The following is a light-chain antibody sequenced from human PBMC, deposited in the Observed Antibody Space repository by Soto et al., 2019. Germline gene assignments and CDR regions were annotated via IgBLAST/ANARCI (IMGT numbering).Light chain of an antibody. V-gene: IGLV1-44*01. Sequence: QSVLTQPPSASATPGQRVTISCSGSKSNIGGKTVTWYQQIPGQAPKVVIHSDDQRPSGVPDRFSGSKSGTSASLAISAVQSEDEADYFCASWDDSLTVVFGGGTKVTVL. J-gene: IGLJ2*01. CDR3: ASWDDSLTVV. CDR2: SDD. CDR1: KSNIGGKT.